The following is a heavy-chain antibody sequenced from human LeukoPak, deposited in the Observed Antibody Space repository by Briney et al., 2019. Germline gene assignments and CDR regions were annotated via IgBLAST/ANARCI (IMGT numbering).Heavy chain of an antibody. Sequence: SETMSLTCTVSGGSLSSYYWSWVRQPPGKGLEWIAYIYYIGTTYYNPSLRSRLTMSIDTSKSQLSLKLRSVTAADSAVYYCARERVADIRGYFYYGMDVWGKGTTVTVSS. CDR3: ARERVADIRGYFYYGMDV. D-gene: IGHD6-19*01. J-gene: IGHJ6*04. CDR1: GGSLSSYY. V-gene: IGHV4-59*01. CDR2: IYYIGTT.